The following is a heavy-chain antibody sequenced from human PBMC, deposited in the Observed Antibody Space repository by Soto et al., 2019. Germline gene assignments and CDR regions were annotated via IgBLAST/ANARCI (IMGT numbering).Heavy chain of an antibody. CDR2: INAGNGNT. V-gene: IGHV1-3*01. CDR3: ALYWGVRFELRLGEFSQN. J-gene: IGHJ4*02. CDR1: GYTFTSYA. D-gene: IGHD3-16*01. Sequence: ASVKVSFKASGYTFTSYAMHWVRQAPGQRLEWMGWINAGNGNTKYSQKFQGRVTMTEDTSTDTAYMELSSLRSEDTAVYYCALYWGVRFELRLGEFSQNWGQGTLVTVSS.